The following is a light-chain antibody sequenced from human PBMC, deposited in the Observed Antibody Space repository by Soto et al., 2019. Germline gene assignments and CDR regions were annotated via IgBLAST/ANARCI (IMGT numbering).Light chain of an antibody. V-gene: IGLV2-11*01. CDR2: DVS. Sequence: QSVLTQPRSVSGSPGQSVTISCTGPSSDIDDYNYVSWYQQHPGKAPKLMIYDVSKRPSGVPDRFSGSKSGNTASLTISGLQAEDEANYYCSSYRSTSVYVFGTGTKVTVL. J-gene: IGLJ1*01. CDR3: SSYRSTSVYV. CDR1: SSDIDDYNY.